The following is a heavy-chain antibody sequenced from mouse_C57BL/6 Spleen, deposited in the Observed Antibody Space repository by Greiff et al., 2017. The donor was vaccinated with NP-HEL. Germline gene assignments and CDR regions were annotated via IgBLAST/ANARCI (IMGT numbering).Heavy chain of an antibody. J-gene: IGHJ2*01. V-gene: IGHV1-82*01. Sequence: VQLQQSGPELVKPGASVKISCTASGYAFSSSWMNWVQQRPGKGLEWIGRIYPGDGDTNYNGKFKGKATLTTDKSSSTAYMQLSSLTSEDSAVYFCARSYGIDYWGQGTTLTVSS. CDR2: IYPGDGDT. D-gene: IGHD1-1*01. CDR1: GYAFSSSW. CDR3: ARSYGIDY.